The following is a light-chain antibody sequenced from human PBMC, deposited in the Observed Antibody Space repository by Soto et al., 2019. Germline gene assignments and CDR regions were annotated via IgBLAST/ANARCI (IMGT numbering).Light chain of an antibody. V-gene: IGLV1-47*02. CDR2: DNN. CDR3: AAWDDSLSVFYV. J-gene: IGLJ1*01. Sequence: QSVLTQPPSASGTPGQRVTISCSGSRSNIGSNYVYWYQQLPGTAPKLLIYDNNQRPSGVPDRFSGSKSGTSASLAISGLRSEDEADYYCAAWDDSLSVFYVFGTGTKATVL. CDR1: RSNIGSNY.